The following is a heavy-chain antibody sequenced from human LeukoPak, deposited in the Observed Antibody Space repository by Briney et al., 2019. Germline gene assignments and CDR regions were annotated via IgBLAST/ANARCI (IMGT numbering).Heavy chain of an antibody. CDR1: GYTFTSYA. CDR2: ISAYNGNT. CDR3: ARCGGDCYFDDY. Sequence: AASVKVSCKASGYTFTSYAMNWVRQAPGQGLEWMGWISAYNGNTNYAQKLQGRVTMTTDTSTSTAYMELRSLRSDDTAVYYRARCGGDCYFDDYWGQGTLVTVSP. J-gene: IGHJ4*02. V-gene: IGHV1-18*01. D-gene: IGHD2-21*02.